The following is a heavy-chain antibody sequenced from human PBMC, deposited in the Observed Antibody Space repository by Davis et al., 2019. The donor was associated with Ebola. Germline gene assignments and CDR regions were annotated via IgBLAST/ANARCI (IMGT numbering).Heavy chain of an antibody. CDR1: EFTFSSYW. J-gene: IGHJ4*02. CDR2: INSDGRTT. CDR3: AKDLAYSSSWYYFDY. D-gene: IGHD6-13*01. V-gene: IGHV3-74*01. Sequence: HTGGSLRLSCAASEFTFSSYWMHWVRQAPGKGLVWVSRINSDGRTTAYADSVKGRFTISRDNAKNTLYLQMNSLRAEDTAVYYCAKDLAYSSSWYYFDYWGQGTLVTVSS.